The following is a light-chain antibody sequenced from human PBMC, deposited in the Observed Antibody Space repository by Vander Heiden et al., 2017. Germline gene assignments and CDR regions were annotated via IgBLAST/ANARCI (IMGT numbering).Light chain of an antibody. CDR2: QGS. CDR1: QSLLHINGYND. Sequence: IVMIQSPLSLSVTPGEPASISCSSSQSLLHINGYNDLDWYLQKPGQSPQLLIFQGSNRASGVPDRFSGSGSGTDFTLRISRVDVEDVGVYYCMQDLHTPTFGQGTRLEIK. J-gene: IGKJ2*01. V-gene: IGKV2-28*01. CDR3: MQDLHTPT.